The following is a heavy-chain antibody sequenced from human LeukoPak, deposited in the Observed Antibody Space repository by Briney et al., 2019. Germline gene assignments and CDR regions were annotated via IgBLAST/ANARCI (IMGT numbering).Heavy chain of an antibody. J-gene: IGHJ4*02. CDR3: AKWGVNSSGWYRFDY. V-gene: IGHV1-69*13. CDR1: GYTFTSYG. CDR2: IIPIFGTA. D-gene: IGHD6-19*01. Sequence: SVKVSCKASGYTFTSYGISWVRQAPGQGLEWMGGIIPIFGTANYAQKFQGRVTITADESTSTAYMELSSLRSEDTAVYYCAKWGVNSSGWYRFDYWGQGTLVTVSS.